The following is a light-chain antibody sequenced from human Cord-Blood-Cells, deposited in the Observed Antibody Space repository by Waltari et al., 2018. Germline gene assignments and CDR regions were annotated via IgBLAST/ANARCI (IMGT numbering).Light chain of an antibody. V-gene: IGLV2-14*01. CDR3: SSYTSSSTYV. J-gene: IGLJ1*01. CDR1: SSDGGGYNY. CDR2: DVS. Sequence: QSALTQPASVSGSPGQSITISRTGTSSDGGGYNYVTWYQQHPGKAPKLMIYDVSKRPSGVSNRFSGSKSGNTASLTISGLQAEDEADYYCSSYTSSSTYVFGTGTKVTVL.